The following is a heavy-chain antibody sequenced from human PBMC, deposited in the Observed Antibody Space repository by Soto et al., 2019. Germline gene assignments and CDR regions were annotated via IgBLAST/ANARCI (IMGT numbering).Heavy chain of an antibody. CDR3: ARVLSSGNSDPFDY. CDR1: GFIFDDYG. V-gene: IGHV3-20*04. D-gene: IGHD3-22*01. Sequence: EVQLVESGGGVVRPGGSLRLSCAASGFIFDDYGMSWVRQGPGKGLEWVSGINWNGGSTVYADSVKGRFTISRDNAKNSLYQQMNSLRAEDTALYYCARVLSSGNSDPFDYWGQGTLVTVSS. J-gene: IGHJ4*02. CDR2: INWNGGST.